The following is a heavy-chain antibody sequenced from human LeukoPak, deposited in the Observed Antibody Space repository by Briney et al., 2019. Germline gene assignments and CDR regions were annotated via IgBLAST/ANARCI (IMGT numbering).Heavy chain of an antibody. CDR2: IYYSGST. V-gene: IGHV4-30-4*01. J-gene: IGHJ4*02. CDR3: ARARGRDGYNPFDY. D-gene: IGHD5-24*01. CDR1: GGSISSGDYY. Sequence: SETLSLTCTVSGGSISSGDYYWSWIRQPPGKGLEWIGYIYYSGSTYYNPSLKSRVTISVDTSKNQFSLKLSSVTAADTAVYYRARARGRDGYNPFDYWGQGTLVTVSS.